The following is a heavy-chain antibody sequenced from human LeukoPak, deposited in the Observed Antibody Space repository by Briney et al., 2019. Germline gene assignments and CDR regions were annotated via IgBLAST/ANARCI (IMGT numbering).Heavy chain of an antibody. V-gene: IGHV3-48*02. CDR3: ARHNY. J-gene: IGHJ4*02. Sequence: GGSLRLSCAASGXXFSXYSMXWVXXXPGKGLEWVSYISTSSSTRYYADSVKGRFTVSRDNAKNSLYLQMSSLRDDDTALYYCARHNYWGQGTLVTVSS. CDR1: GXXFSXYS. CDR2: ISTSSSTR.